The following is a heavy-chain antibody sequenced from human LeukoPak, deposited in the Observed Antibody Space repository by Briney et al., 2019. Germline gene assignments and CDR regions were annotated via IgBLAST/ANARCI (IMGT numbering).Heavy chain of an antibody. CDR2: IYYSGST. V-gene: IGHV4-59*01. CDR1: GGSISSYY. D-gene: IGHD6-13*01. CDR3: ARASTAAGIFDY. J-gene: IGHJ4*02. Sequence: SETLCLTCTVSGGSISSYYWSWLRQPPGKGLEWIGYIYYSGSTNYNPSLKSRVTISVDTSKNQFSLKLSSVTAADTAVYYCARASTAAGIFDYWGQGTLVTVSS.